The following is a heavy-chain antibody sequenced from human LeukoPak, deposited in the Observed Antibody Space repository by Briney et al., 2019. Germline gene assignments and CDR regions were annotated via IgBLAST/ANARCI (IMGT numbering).Heavy chain of an antibody. CDR3: ARHVQSRVIATKWYYFDY. D-gene: IGHD2-21*01. CDR1: GFTFSSYS. J-gene: IGHJ4*02. CDR2: ISSSSYI. Sequence: GGSLRLSCAASGFTFSSYSMNWVRQAPGKGLEWVSSISSSSYIYYADSVKGRFTISRDNAKNSLYLQMNSLRAEDTAVYYCARHVQSRVIATKWYYFDYWGQGTLVTVSS. V-gene: IGHV3-21*01.